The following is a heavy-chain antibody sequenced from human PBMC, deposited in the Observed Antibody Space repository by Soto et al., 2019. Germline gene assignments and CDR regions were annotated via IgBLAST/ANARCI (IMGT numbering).Heavy chain of an antibody. D-gene: IGHD2-15*01. J-gene: IGHJ4*02. CDR3: ARDDCSGGSCYSPFDY. CDR1: GYTFTSYY. Sequence: QVQLVQSGAEVKKPGASVKVSCKASGYTFTSYYMHWVRQAPGQGLEWMGIINPSGGSTSYAQKFQGRVTMTXXTXTXTVYMELSSLRSEDTAVYYCARDDCSGGSCYSPFDYWGQGTLVTVSS. CDR2: INPSGGST. V-gene: IGHV1-46*03.